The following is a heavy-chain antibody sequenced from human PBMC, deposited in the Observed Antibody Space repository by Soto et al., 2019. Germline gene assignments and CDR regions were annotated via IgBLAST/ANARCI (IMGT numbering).Heavy chain of an antibody. CDR3: ATHCSGGSCYSWGPGPFDY. Sequence: QVQLVQSGAEVKKPGSSVKVFCKASGGTFSSYAISWVRQAPGQGLEWMGGIIPIFGTANYAQKFQGRVTVTADKSTRTAYMELSSLRSEDTAVYYCATHCSGGSCYSWGPGPFDYWGQGTLVTVSS. V-gene: IGHV1-69*06. CDR2: IIPIFGTA. CDR1: GGTFSSYA. D-gene: IGHD2-15*01. J-gene: IGHJ4*02.